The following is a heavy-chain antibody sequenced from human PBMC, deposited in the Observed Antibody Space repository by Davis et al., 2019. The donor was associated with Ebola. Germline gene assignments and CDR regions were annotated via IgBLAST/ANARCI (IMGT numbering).Heavy chain of an antibody. V-gene: IGHV3-53*01. CDR3: TRHVSGDFWYFDL. Sequence: GGSLRLSCAASGFIVSDKYMSWVRQAPGKGLEWVSVIYRDGRTYYADSVKGRFTVSRDNSRNTLFLQMDGLRAEDTAVYYCTRHVSGDFWYFDLWGRGTLVTVSS. J-gene: IGHJ2*01. CDR1: GFIVSDKY. CDR2: IYRDGRT. D-gene: IGHD4-17*01.